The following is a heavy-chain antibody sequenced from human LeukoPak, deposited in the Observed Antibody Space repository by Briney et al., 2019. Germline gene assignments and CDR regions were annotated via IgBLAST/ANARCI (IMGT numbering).Heavy chain of an antibody. D-gene: IGHD4/OR15-4a*01. CDR1: GFTFSSYS. CDR2: IVSSSTYT. CDR3: LNMGAEILPY. J-gene: IGHJ4*02. V-gene: IGHV3-21*01. Sequence: PGGSLRLSCAASGFTFSSYSMDWVRQAPGKGPEWVSTIVSSSTYTDYADSVKGRFTISRENAKNSLYLQMNSLRAEDTAVYYCLNMGAEILPYWGQGTLVTVSS.